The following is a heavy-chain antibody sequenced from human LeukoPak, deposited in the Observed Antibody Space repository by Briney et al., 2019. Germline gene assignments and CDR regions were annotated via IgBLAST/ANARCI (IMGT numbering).Heavy chain of an antibody. Sequence: GGSLRLSCAASGFTFSSYSMNWVRQAPGKGLEWVSVIYSGGSTYYADSVKGRFTISRDTSKNTLYLQMNSLRAEDTAVYYCARVYYGSGSLYYYYYYMDVWGKGTTVTISS. D-gene: IGHD3-10*01. V-gene: IGHV3-53*01. CDR1: GFTFSSYS. J-gene: IGHJ6*03. CDR2: IYSGGST. CDR3: ARVYYGSGSLYYYYYYMDV.